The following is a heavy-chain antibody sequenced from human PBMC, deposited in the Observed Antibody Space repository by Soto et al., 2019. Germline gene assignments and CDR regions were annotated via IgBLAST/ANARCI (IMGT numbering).Heavy chain of an antibody. CDR3: AREPTAAADGYLYYYGMDV. J-gene: IGHJ6*02. CDR2: ISSSSSYI. Sequence: GGSLTLSCAASGFTFSSYSMNWVRQAPGKRREWVSSISSSSSYIYYTDSVKSRFTISIDNAKNSLYLQMNSLRAEDTALYYCAREPTAAADGYLYYYGMDVWGQGTTVTVSS. V-gene: IGHV3-21*01. CDR1: GFTFSSYS. D-gene: IGHD6-13*01.